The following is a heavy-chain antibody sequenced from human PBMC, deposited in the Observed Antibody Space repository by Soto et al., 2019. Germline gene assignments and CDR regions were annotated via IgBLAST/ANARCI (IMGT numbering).Heavy chain of an antibody. D-gene: IGHD3-3*01. Sequence: SETLSLTCTVSGGSISSSSYYWGWIRQPPGKGLEWIGSIYYSGSTYYNPSLKSRVTISVDTSKNQFSLKLSSVTAADTAVYYCARSADFWSGHIDYWGQGTLVTVSS. J-gene: IGHJ4*02. V-gene: IGHV4-39*01. CDR2: IYYSGST. CDR3: ARSADFWSGHIDY. CDR1: GGSISSSSYY.